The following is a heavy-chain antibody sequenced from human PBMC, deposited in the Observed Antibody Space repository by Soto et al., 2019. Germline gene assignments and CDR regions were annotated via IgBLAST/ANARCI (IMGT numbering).Heavy chain of an antibody. D-gene: IGHD3-22*01. CDR2: ISYTGSTI. V-gene: IGHV3-48*03. CDR1: EFTFSNYE. Sequence: QPGGSLRLSCVGSEFTFSNYEMNWVRQAPGKGLEWVSYISYTGSTIYYADSVRGRFTISRDNSKNSLYLQMNSLRAEDTAVYYCARGLRNYYDRSGLHYWGHGTLVTVSS. CDR3: ARGLRNYYDRSGLHY. J-gene: IGHJ4*01.